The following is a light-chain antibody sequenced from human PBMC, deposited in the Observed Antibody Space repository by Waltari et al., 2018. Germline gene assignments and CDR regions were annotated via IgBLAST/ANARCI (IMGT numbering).Light chain of an antibody. V-gene: IGKV4-1*01. J-gene: IGKJ1*01. CDR1: QSVLYSSNNKNY. CDR2: WAS. Sequence: EIVMTQAPDSLAVSLGERATINCKSSQSVLYSSNNKNYLAWYQQKPGQPPKLLIYWASTRESGVPDRFSGSGSETDFTLTISSLQAEDVAVYYCQQYYSTPWTFGQGTKVEIK. CDR3: QQYYSTPWT.